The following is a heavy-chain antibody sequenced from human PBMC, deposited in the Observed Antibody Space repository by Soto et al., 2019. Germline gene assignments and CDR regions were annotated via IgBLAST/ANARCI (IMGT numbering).Heavy chain of an antibody. J-gene: IGHJ6*02. CDR2: ITSNANRI. V-gene: IGHV3-21*02. D-gene: IGHD3-3*01. CDR1: GFTFNKYS. CDR3: ARESDFDFWSSNYIDGMDV. Sequence: EVQLVESGGGLVKPGGSLRLSCAASGFTFNKYSMNWVRQAPGKGLEWVSSITSNANRIYYADSVKGRFTISRDNAQKSVYLQMTSLRVGDTAVYYCARESDFDFWSSNYIDGMDVWGQGTTVTVSS.